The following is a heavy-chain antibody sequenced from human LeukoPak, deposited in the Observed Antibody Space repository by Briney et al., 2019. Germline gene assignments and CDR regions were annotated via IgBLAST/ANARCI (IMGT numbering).Heavy chain of an antibody. V-gene: IGHV3-33*06. CDR1: GFTFSSYG. CDR2: TWYGGSNK. Sequence: GGSLRLSCAASGFTFSSYGMDWVRQAPGKGLEGVVVTWYGGSNKYYADSVKGRFTISRDNSKNTLYLQMNSLRAEDTAVYYCANGGRDYGDYVAFDIWGQGTMVTVSS. CDR3: ANGGRDYGDYVAFDI. J-gene: IGHJ3*02. D-gene: IGHD4-17*01.